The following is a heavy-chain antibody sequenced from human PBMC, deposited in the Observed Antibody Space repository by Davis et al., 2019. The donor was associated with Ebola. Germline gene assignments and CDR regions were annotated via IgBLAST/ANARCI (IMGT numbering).Heavy chain of an antibody. CDR1: GFTFSDYY. V-gene: IGHV3-11*04. CDR2: ISSSGSTI. D-gene: IGHD4-17*01. Sequence: SLKISCAASGFTFSDYYMSWILQAPRMGMEWVSYISSSGSTIYYAYSVKGRFTISRDNAKNSLYLQMNSLRDDDTAVYYCARDRSSQQYGNAFNIWCPGTMVTVSS. CDR3: ARDRSSQQYGNAFNI. J-gene: IGHJ3*02.